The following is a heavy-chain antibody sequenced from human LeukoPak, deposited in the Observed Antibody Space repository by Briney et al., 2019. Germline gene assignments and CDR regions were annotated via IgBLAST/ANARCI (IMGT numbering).Heavy chain of an antibody. CDR2: ISYDGSNK. CDR3: ARDSAVAAAGTLDY. Sequence: GRSLRLSCAASGFTFSSYATHWVRQAPGKGLEWVAVISYDGSNKYYADSVKGRFTISRDNSKNTLYLQMNSLRAEDTAVYYCARDSAVAAAGTLDYWGQGTLVTVSS. J-gene: IGHJ4*02. CDR1: GFTFSSYA. V-gene: IGHV3-30-3*01. D-gene: IGHD6-13*01.